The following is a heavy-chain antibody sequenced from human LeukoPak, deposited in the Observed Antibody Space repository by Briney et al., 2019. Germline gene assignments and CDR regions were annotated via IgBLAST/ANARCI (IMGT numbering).Heavy chain of an antibody. Sequence: SETLSLTCTVSGGSFSSGDYYWSWLRQHPGKGLEWIGYIYYSGTTYDNPSLKSRLTISLDTSKNQFSLKLTSVTAADTAVYYCARAAQNWNNAPYFDFWGQETLVTVSS. D-gene: IGHD1/OR15-1a*01. CDR2: IYYSGTT. J-gene: IGHJ4*02. CDR1: GGSFSSGDYY. V-gene: IGHV4-30-4*01. CDR3: ARAAQNWNNAPYFDF.